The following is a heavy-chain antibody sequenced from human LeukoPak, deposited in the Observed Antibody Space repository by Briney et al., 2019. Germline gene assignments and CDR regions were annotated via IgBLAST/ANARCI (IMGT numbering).Heavy chain of an antibody. CDR3: ARGDFWIGYLDY. J-gene: IGHJ4*02. CDR1: GGSIRSGSYY. D-gene: IGHD3-3*01. Sequence: SQTLSLTCTVSGGSIRSGSYYWRWIPKPAGKGLEWNGRIWTSGSTNYNPARKSRVTIPLDTSKNKSSLKLSSVTAAGAAVYYCARGDFWIGYLDYWGQGNLVTVSS. CDR2: IWTSGST. V-gene: IGHV4-61*02.